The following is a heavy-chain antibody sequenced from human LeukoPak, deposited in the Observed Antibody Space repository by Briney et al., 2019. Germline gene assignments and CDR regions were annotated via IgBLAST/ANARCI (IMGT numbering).Heavy chain of an antibody. CDR3: TTHGGYDVRRLDY. Sequence: PGGSLRLSCAASGFTFSNAWMSWVRQAPGKGLEWVGRIKSKTDGGTTDYAAPVKGRFTISRDDSKNTLYLQMNSLKTEDTAVYYCTTHGGYDVRRLDYWGQGTLVTVSS. CDR2: IKSKTDGGTT. CDR1: GFTFSNAW. D-gene: IGHD5-12*01. V-gene: IGHV3-15*01. J-gene: IGHJ4*02.